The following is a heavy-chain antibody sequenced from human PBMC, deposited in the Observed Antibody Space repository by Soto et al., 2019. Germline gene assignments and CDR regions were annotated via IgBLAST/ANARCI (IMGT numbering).Heavy chain of an antibody. CDR2: ISSSGSTI. CDR1: GFTFSDYY. V-gene: IGHV3-11*01. J-gene: IGHJ6*03. Sequence: GGSLRLSCAASGFTFSDYYMSWIRQAPGKGLEWVSYISSSGSTIYYADSVKGRFTISRDNAKNSLYLQMNSLRAEDTAVYYYASNSGWYLYYYYMDVWGKGTTVTVSS. D-gene: IGHD6-19*01. CDR3: ASNSGWYLYYYYMDV.